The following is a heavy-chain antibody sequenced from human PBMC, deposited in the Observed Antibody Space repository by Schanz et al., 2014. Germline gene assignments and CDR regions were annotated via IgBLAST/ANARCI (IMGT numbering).Heavy chain of an antibody. V-gene: IGHV3-15*01. Sequence: EVQLLESGGGLVQPGGSLRLSCAASGFTFSSYGMHWVRQAPGRGLEWVGRIKSKVDGGTTDNAAPVQGRFTISRDDSKNTLHLQMNSLKTEDTAVYYCSTDLTAVDYDAIGLWGQGTMXTVSS. CDR3: STDLTAVDYDAIGL. CDR2: IKSKVDGGTT. J-gene: IGHJ3*01. CDR1: GFTFSSYG. D-gene: IGHD4-17*01.